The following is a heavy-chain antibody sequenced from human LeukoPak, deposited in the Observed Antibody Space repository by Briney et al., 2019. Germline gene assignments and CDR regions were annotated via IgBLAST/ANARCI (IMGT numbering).Heavy chain of an antibody. CDR2: IYYSGST. D-gene: IGHD2-2*01. Sequence: SETLSLTCTVSGGSISSYYWSWIRQPPGKGLEWIGYIYYSGSTYYNPPLKSRVTISADTSKNQISLKLSSVTAADTAVYYCARSYCSSTSCYEVYHFDYWGQGTLATVSS. CDR1: GGSISSYY. V-gene: IGHV4-59*08. J-gene: IGHJ4*02. CDR3: ARSYCSSTSCYEVYHFDY.